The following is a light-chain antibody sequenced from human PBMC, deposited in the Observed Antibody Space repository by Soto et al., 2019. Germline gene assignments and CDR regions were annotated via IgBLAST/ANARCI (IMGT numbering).Light chain of an antibody. Sequence: QSVLTQPPSVSGAPGQRVSISCTGSTSNIGAGYHVHWYQQFPGTAPKLLMYDNTNRPSGVPDRFSGSKSGTSASLAITGLQAEDEADYYCQSYDSSLSSYVFGTGTKSPS. CDR2: DNT. J-gene: IGLJ1*01. V-gene: IGLV1-40*01. CDR3: QSYDSSLSSYV. CDR1: TSNIGAGYH.